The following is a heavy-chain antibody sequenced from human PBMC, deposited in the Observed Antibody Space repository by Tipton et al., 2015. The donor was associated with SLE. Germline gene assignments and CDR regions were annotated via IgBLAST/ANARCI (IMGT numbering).Heavy chain of an antibody. CDR3: AKHRSYYGSGKDY. D-gene: IGHD3-10*01. V-gene: IGHV3-23*01. Sequence: SLRLSCVASGFTFSSYAMSWVRQAPGKGLEWVSHISGSGDTTYYADSVKGRFTISRDNSKNTLYLQMNSLRAEDTAIYYCAKHRSYYGSGKDYWGQGSLVTVSS. CDR2: ISGSGDTT. CDR1: GFTFSSYA. J-gene: IGHJ4*02.